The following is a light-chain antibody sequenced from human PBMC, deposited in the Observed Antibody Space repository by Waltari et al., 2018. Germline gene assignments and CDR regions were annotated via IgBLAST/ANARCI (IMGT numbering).Light chain of an antibody. CDR1: RSNVGGNP. CDR3: AAWDFRVELWV. CDR2: RDN. J-gene: IGLJ3*02. Sequence: QSVLTQPPSASGTPGQKITISCSGARSNVGGNPANWYRPLPGSAPKLLILRDNHGATGVPDLFSGSKSGTSASLAISGLQSEDEADYYCAAWDFRVELWVFGGGTKLTVL. V-gene: IGLV1-44*01.